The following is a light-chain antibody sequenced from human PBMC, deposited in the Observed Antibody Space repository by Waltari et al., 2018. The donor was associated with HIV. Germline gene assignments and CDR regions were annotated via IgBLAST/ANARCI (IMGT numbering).Light chain of an antibody. CDR2: GVS. J-gene: IGLJ2*01. V-gene: IGLV2-14*03. CDR3: GSSMTNVNMDV. CDR1: SSDSGGFKS. Sequence: QSALTQPASVSGSPGPSITISCTGTSSDSGGFKSVSCYQQRPGKAPKIIYGVSYRPSGVSNRFAGSKSGNTASLTISGRQAEDEADYYCGSSMTNVNMDVFGGGTKLTVL.